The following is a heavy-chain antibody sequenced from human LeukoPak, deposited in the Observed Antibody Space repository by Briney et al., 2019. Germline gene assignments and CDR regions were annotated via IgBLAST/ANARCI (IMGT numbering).Heavy chain of an antibody. J-gene: IGHJ4*02. CDR1: GGSFSGYY. Sequence: PSETLSLTCAVYGGSFSGYYWSWIRQPPGKGLEWIGEINHSGSSNYNPSLKSRVTISVDTSKNQFSLKLSSVTAADTAVHYCARQPTYYYDSSGCQYTRDYWGQGTLVTVSS. CDR3: ARQPTYYYDSSGCQYTRDY. D-gene: IGHD3-22*01. V-gene: IGHV4-34*01. CDR2: INHSGSS.